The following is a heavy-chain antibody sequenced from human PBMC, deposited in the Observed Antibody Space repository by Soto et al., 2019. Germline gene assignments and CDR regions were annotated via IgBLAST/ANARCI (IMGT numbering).Heavy chain of an antibody. J-gene: IGHJ6*02. CDR1: GFTFSSYA. CDR2: ISGSGGST. D-gene: IGHD3-10*01. Sequence: EVQLLESGGGLVQPGGSLRLSCAASGFTFSSYAMNWVRQAPGKGLEWVSGISGSGGSTYYADSVKGRFTISRDNSKNTLYLQMNSLRAEDTAVYYCAKDRFGEYFYYGMDVWGQGTTATVSS. V-gene: IGHV3-23*01. CDR3: AKDRFGEYFYYGMDV.